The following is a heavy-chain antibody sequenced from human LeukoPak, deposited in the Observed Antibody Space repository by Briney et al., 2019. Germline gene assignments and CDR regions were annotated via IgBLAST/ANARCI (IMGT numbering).Heavy chain of an antibody. CDR2: ISSSGSTI. J-gene: IGHJ4*02. CDR3: ARGADTGGSSWYLLCYFDY. D-gene: IGHD6-13*01. CDR1: GFTFSNYY. V-gene: IGHV3-11*04. Sequence: GGSLRLSCAASGFTFSNYYMSWIRQAPGKGLEWVSYISSSGSTIYYADSVKGRFTISRDNAKNSLYLQMNSLRAEDTAVYYCARGADTGGSSWYLLCYFDYWGQRTLVTVSS.